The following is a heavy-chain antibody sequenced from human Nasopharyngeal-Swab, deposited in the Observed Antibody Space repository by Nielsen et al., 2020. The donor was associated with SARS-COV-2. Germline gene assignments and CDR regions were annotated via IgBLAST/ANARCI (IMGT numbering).Heavy chain of an antibody. J-gene: IGHJ4*02. V-gene: IGHV3-30*03. D-gene: IGHD3-10*01. CDR3: AASLLELLGDY. CDR1: GITFSSYG. CDR2: ISDDGSNK. Sequence: GGSLRLSCAASGITFSSYGMHWVRQAPGKGLEWVALISDDGSNKYYADSVKGRFTISRDNSKNTLYLQMNSLRAEDTAVYYCAASLLELLGDYWGQGTLVTVSS.